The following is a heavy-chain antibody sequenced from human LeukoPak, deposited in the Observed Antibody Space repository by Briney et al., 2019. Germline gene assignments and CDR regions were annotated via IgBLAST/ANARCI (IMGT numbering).Heavy chain of an antibody. V-gene: IGHV1-18*01. CDR3: AREGAPTYYYDSSGYYYPFDY. J-gene: IGHJ4*02. Sequence: ASVKVSCKASGYTFTSYGISWVRQAPGQGLEWMGWNSAYNGNTNYAQKLQGRVTMTTDTSTSTAYMELRSLRSDDTAVYYCAREGAPTYYYDSSGYYYPFDYWGQGTLVTVSS. CDR2: NSAYNGNT. D-gene: IGHD3-22*01. CDR1: GYTFTSYG.